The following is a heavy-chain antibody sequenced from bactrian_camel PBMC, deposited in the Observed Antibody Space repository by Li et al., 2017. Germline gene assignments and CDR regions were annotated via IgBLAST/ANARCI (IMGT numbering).Heavy chain of an antibody. CDR2: ITASGTT. J-gene: IGHJ4*01. CDR1: GFPFSANH. V-gene: IGHV3S40*01. CDR3: AKGRPRLGSVAADLD. D-gene: IGHD4*01. Sequence: QLVESGGGSVQPGGSLRLSCVASGFPFSANHMSWVRQPPGKTLEWVSSITASGTTSYSNSVRGRFTISRDNAKNTLYLQLDSLRTEDTATYYCAKGRPRLGSVAADLDRGQGTQVTVS.